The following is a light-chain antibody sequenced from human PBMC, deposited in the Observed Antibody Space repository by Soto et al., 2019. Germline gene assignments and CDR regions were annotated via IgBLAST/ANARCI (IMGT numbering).Light chain of an antibody. J-gene: IGKJ4*01. CDR1: QSVSSY. Sequence: IGLTQSPATLSLSPGERATLSCRASQSVSSYLAWYQQKPGQAPRLLIYDASNRATGIPARFSGSGSGTDFTLTISSLEPEDFAVYYCQQRSNWPPTFGGGTKVDNK. V-gene: IGKV3-11*01. CDR3: QQRSNWPPT. CDR2: DAS.